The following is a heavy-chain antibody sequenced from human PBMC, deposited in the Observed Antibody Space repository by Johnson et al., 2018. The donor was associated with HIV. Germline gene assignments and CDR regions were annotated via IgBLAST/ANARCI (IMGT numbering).Heavy chain of an antibody. V-gene: IGHV3-33*01. D-gene: IGHD6-19*01. Sequence: QVQLVESGGGLVQPGVSLRLSCAASGFTFSSYGMHWVRQAPGKGLEWVAVIWYDGSNKYYADSVKGRFTISRDNSKNTLYLQMNSLRAEDTAVYYCARDYGQWLVPGAFDIWGQGTMVTVSS. CDR2: IWYDGSNK. J-gene: IGHJ3*02. CDR3: ARDYGQWLVPGAFDI. CDR1: GFTFSSYG.